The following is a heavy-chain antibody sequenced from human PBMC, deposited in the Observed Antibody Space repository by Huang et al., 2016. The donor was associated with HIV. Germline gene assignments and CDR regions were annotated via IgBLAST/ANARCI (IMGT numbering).Heavy chain of an antibody. J-gene: IGHJ4*02. CDR2: VSANSGDI. D-gene: IGHD3-10*01. V-gene: IGHV1-18*04. CDR3: VRESLYFGDFLFDH. Sequence: QVQLVQSGAEVKRPGASLKVSCKTSGFTFTNYGFSWVRQAPGQGREWLGWVSANSGDINYEVKCEGRVSMTTDTTSGPAYMELRRLTSDDTATYYCVRESLYFGDFLFDHWGQGTPVTVSA. CDR1: GFTFTNYG.